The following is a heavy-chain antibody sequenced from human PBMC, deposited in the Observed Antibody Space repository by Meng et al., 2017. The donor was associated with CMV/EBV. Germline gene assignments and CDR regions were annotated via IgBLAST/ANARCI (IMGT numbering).Heavy chain of an antibody. D-gene: IGHD2-2*02. CDR1: GGSISSYY. V-gene: IGHV4-4*07. Sequence: GSVPALGKPCETLSLPCTFSGGSISSYYWSWIRQPAGKGLEWIGRIYTSGSTNYNPSLKSRVTMSVDTSKNQFSLKLSSVTAADTAVYYCAREIVVVPAAIDNWFDPWGQGTLVTVSS. CDR3: AREIVVVPAAIDNWFDP. CDR2: IYTSGST. J-gene: IGHJ5*02.